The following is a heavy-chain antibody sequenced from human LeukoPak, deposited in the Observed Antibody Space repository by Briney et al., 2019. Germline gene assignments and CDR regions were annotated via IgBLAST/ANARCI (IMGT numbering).Heavy chain of an antibody. Sequence: SETLSLACTVSGGSISSGSYYWNWIRQPAGKGLEWIGRIYSSGSTNYNSSLESRVTISIDTSKNQFSLKLTSVTAADTAVYYCARDGWFAESRYIDLWGRGTLVTVSS. CDR1: GGSISSGSYY. CDR3: ARDGWFAESRYIDL. D-gene: IGHD3-10*01. V-gene: IGHV4-61*02. CDR2: IYSSGST. J-gene: IGHJ2*01.